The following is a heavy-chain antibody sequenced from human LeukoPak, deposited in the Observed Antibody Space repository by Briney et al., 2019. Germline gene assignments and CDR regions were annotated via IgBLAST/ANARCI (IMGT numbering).Heavy chain of an antibody. CDR2: INHSGST. Sequence: SETLSLTCAVYGGSFSGYYWSWIRQPPGKGLEWSGEINHSGSTNYNPSLKSRVTISVDTSKNQISLKLSSVTAADTAVYYCARGRVGSGWYVYWGQGTLVTVSS. CDR1: GGSFSGYY. D-gene: IGHD6-19*01. J-gene: IGHJ4*02. CDR3: ARGRVGSGWYVY. V-gene: IGHV4-34*01.